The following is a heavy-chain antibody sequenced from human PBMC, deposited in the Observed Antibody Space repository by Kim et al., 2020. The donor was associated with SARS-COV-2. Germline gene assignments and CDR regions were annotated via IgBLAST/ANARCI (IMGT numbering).Heavy chain of an antibody. D-gene: IGHD3-10*01. CDR3: ARDRGNGYGMDV. J-gene: IGHJ6*02. Sequence: YYAASVKARFTISRDNSKNTLYLQMNSLRADDTAVYYCARDRGNGYGMDVWGQGTTVTVSS. V-gene: IGHV3-33*01.